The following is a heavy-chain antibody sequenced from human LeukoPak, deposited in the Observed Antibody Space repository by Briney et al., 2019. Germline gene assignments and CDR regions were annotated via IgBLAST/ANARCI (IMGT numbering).Heavy chain of an antibody. J-gene: IGHJ4*02. CDR2: ISSNGGST. Sequence: GGSLRLSCAASGFTFSSYAMHWVRQAPGKGLEYVSAISSNGGSTLYAISVKGRFTISRDNSKHTLYLQMGSLRAEDMAVYYCARSNGGNSGGTFWYWGQGTLVTVSS. CDR3: ARSNGGNSGGTFWY. CDR1: GFTFSSYA. V-gene: IGHV3-64*01. D-gene: IGHD4-23*01.